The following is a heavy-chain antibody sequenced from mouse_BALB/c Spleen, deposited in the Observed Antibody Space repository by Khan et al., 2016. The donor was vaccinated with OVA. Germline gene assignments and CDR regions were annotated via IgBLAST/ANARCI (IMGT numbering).Heavy chain of an antibody. V-gene: IGHV3-2*02. CDR3: ARMSGGDFDF. CDR2: ISYSGNT. CDR1: GYSITSDYA. D-gene: IGHD4-1*01. Sequence: VQLKESGPGLVKPSQSLSLTCTVTGYSITSDYAWSWIRQFPGNKLEWMGYISYSGNTKYNPSLKSRISVTRDTSKNQFFLQLNSVTTEDTATYDCARMSGGDFDFWGQGTTLTVSS. J-gene: IGHJ2*01.